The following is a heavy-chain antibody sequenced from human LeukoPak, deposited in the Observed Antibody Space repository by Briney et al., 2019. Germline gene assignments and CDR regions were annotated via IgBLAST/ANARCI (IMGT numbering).Heavy chain of an antibody. Sequence: PGGFLRLSCAASGFNLSNFWMTWVRQAPGKGLEWVANIKEDGSENNYVDSVKGRFTISRDNAKNSLYLQMNSLRAEDTAVYYCAALPLWGQGALVTVSS. CDR2: IKEDGSEN. CDR3: AALPL. J-gene: IGHJ4*02. CDR1: GFNLSNFW. V-gene: IGHV3-7*03.